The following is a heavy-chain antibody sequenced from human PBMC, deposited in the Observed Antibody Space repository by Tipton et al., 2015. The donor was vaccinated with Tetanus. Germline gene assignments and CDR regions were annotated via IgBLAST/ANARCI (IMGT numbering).Heavy chain of an antibody. J-gene: IGHJ6*02. D-gene: IGHD3-22*01. CDR1: GGSISSSSYY. Sequence: TLSLTCTVSGGSISSSSYYWSWIRQPAGKGLEWIGRIYTSGSTNYNPSLKSRVTMSVDTSKNQFSLKLSSVTAADTAVYYCARVGYYDSSPLPPYGMDVWGQGTTVTVSS. V-gene: IGHV4-61*02. CDR2: IYTSGST. CDR3: ARVGYYDSSPLPPYGMDV.